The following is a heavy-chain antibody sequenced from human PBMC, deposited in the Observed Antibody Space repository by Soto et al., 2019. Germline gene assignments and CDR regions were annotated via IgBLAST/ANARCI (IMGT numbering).Heavy chain of an antibody. V-gene: IGHV1-2*04. D-gene: IGHD1-1*01. Sequence: ASVKVSCKASGYTFTGYYMHWVRQAPGQGLEWMGWINPNSGGTNYAQKFQGWVTMTRDTSISTAYMELSRLRSDDTAVYYCARRKVGQLERHTYDAFDIWGQGTMVTVSS. CDR3: ARRKVGQLERHTYDAFDI. CDR2: INPNSGGT. J-gene: IGHJ3*02. CDR1: GYTFTGYY.